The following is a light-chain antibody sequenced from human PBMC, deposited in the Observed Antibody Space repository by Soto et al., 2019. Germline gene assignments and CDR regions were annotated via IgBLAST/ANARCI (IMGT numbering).Light chain of an antibody. V-gene: IGLV2-23*02. Sequence: QSALTQPASVSGSPGQSIAISYTGTSSEVGSYNLVSWYQQHPGKAPKLMIYEVSKRPSGVSNRFSGSKSGNTASLTISGLQAEDEADYYCSSYAGSSISYVFGTGTKVTVL. CDR3: SSYAGSSISYV. CDR1: SSEVGSYNL. J-gene: IGLJ1*01. CDR2: EVS.